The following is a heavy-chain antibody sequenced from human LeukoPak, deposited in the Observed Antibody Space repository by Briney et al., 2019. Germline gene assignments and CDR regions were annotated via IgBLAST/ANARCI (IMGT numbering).Heavy chain of an antibody. CDR1: GGSFSGYY. D-gene: IGHD3-10*01. Sequence: SETLSLTCAVYGGSFSGYYWSWIRQPPGKGPEWIGEINHSGSTNYNPSLKSRVTISVDTSKNQFSLKLSSVTAADTAVYYCARFGAGGSGSYFSYYYGMDVWGKGTTVTVSS. CDR2: INHSGST. CDR3: ARFGAGGSGSYFSYYYGMDV. V-gene: IGHV4-34*01. J-gene: IGHJ6*04.